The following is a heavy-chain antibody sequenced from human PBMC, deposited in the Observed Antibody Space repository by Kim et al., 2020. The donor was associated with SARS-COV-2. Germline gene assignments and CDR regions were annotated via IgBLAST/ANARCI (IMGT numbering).Heavy chain of an antibody. CDR3: ARDPDSAPGQGRFDP. D-gene: IGHD2-2*01. CDR1: GFMFVNYA. CDR2: VNGIGTKK. V-gene: IGHV3-23*01. J-gene: IGHJ5*02. Sequence: GGSLRLSCAASGFMFVNYAMNWVRQAPGKGLEWVSSVNGIGTKKYYVGSVKGRFTISRDNFKNTLYLQMNSLRVEDTAVYYCARDPDSAPGQGRFDPWGQGTLVTVSS.